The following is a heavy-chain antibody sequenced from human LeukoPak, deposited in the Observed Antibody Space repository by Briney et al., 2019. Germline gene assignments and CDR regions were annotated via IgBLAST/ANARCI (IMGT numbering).Heavy chain of an antibody. CDR3: ARGVVITFGGAADY. D-gene: IGHD3-16*01. J-gene: IGHJ4*02. CDR1: GDSISNFY. V-gene: IGHV4-59*01. CDR2: IYYSGST. Sequence: SETLSLTCTVSGDSISNFYWSWIRQPPGKGLEWIGYIYYSGSTNYNPSLKSRVTISVDTSKNQFSLKLSSVTAADTAVYYCARGVVITFGGAADYWGQGTLVTVSS.